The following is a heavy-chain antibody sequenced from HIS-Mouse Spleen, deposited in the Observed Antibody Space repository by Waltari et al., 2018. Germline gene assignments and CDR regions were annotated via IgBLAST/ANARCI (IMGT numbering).Heavy chain of an antibody. D-gene: IGHD6-13*01. V-gene: IGHV4-39*07. J-gene: IGHJ2*01. CDR3: AREIPYSSSWYDWYFDL. CDR2: IYYSGST. CDR1: GCSISRSSYY. Sequence: LPLQESGPGLVTPSETLSLTCTVSGCSISRSSYYWGWIRQPPGKGLEWIGSIYYSGSTYYNPSRKSRVTISVDTSKNQFSLKLSSVTAADTAVYYCAREIPYSSSWYDWYFDLWGRGTLVTVSS.